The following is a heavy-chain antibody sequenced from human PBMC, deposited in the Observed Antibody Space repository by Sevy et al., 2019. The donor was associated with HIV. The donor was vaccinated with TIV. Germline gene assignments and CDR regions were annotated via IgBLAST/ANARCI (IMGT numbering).Heavy chain of an antibody. CDR2: IKQDGSEK. CDR3: AREIGDSRSYLHFDY. J-gene: IGHJ4*02. CDR1: GFTFSSYW. D-gene: IGHD1-26*01. Sequence: GGSLRLSCAASGFTFSSYWMSWVRQAPGKGLEWVANIKQDGSEKYYVDSVKGRFTISRDNAKNSLYLQMNSLRAEDTAVYYCAREIGDSRSYLHFDYWGQGTLVTVSS. V-gene: IGHV3-7*03.